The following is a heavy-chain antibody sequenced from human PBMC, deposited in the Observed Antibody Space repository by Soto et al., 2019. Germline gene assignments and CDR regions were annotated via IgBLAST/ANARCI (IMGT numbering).Heavy chain of an antibody. V-gene: IGHV1-18*01. CDR1: GYTFTSYG. CDR2: ISAYNGNT. CDR3: ARDSTGTTTYFGY. Sequence: QVQLVQSGAEVKKPGASVKVSCKASGYTFTSYGITWVRQAPGQGLEWMGWISAYNGNTHYAQKLQGRVAMTTDTSGITAYMELRSLSSDDTAVYYCARDSTGTTTYFGYWGQGTPVAVAS. J-gene: IGHJ4*02. D-gene: IGHD1-1*01.